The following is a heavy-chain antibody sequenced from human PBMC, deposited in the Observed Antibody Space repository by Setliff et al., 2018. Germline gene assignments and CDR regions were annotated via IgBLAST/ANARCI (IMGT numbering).Heavy chain of an antibody. D-gene: IGHD5-12*01. CDR3: ARSYSGYDT. V-gene: IGHV4-59*01. Sequence: SSETLSLTCIVSGGSINSYYWNWIRQPPGKGLEWIGYIYYSGSTNYNPSLKSRVTISVDTSKNQFSLKLSSVTAADTAVYYCARSYSGYDTWGQGTLVTVSS. CDR1: GGSINSYY. J-gene: IGHJ5*02. CDR2: IYYSGST.